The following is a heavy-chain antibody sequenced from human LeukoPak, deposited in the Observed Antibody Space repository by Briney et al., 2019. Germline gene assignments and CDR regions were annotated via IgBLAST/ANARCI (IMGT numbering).Heavy chain of an antibody. CDR1: GFVLSNHD. J-gene: IGHJ4*02. V-gene: IGHV3-33*01. Sequence: PGRSLTLSCAASGFVLSNHDMHWVRQARGRGLEWETVIRYDESNKYYADFVKGRFTISRDISKNTLYLQMKSLRVDDTAIYYCTRTAWNFVGSGNYYAPDYWGRGTLVTVSS. CDR3: TRTAWNFVGSGNYYAPDY. CDR2: IRYDESNK. D-gene: IGHD3-10*01.